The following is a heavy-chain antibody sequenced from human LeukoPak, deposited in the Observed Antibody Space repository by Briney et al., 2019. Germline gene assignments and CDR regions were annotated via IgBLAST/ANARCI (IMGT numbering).Heavy chain of an antibody. J-gene: IGHJ3*02. CDR2: VGVAGNT. V-gene: IGHV3-13*04. D-gene: IGHD7-27*01. CDR1: GXTFSDYE. Sequence: GGSLRLSCAASGXTFSDYEVHWVRQVAGKRMEWVSAVGVAGNTFYSGSVKGRFTISRENAKNSVFLQMNTLGAADTAVYYCVREKLGSGTLAFDIWGQGTVVTVSS. CDR3: VREKLGSGTLAFDI.